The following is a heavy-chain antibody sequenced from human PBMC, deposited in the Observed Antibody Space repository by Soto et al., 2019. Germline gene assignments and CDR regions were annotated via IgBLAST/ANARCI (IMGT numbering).Heavy chain of an antibody. CDR2: ISYDGSNE. J-gene: IGHJ4*02. D-gene: IGHD1-26*01. CDR3: ARELSGSLDH. V-gene: IGHV3-30-3*01. Sequence: PGGSLRLSCAASGFTFSNHAMHWVRQAPGKGLEWVAAISYDGSNEHYADSVMGRFTISRDNSKNTVYLQMNSLRVEDTAVHYCARELSGSLDHWGQGTLVTVSS. CDR1: GFTFSNHA.